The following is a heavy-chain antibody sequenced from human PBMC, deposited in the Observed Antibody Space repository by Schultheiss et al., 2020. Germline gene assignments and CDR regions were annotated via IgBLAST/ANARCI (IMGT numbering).Heavy chain of an antibody. J-gene: IGHJ6*02. CDR3: ARADYSSSWYQKGMDV. V-gene: IGHV4-31*03. CDR2: TYYSGST. D-gene: IGHD6-13*01. CDR1: GGSISSGGYY. Sequence: SETLSLTCTVSGGSISSGGYYWSWLRQHPGKGLEWIGFTYYSGSTYYNPSLKSRVTISVDTSKNQFSLKLSSVTAADTAVYYCARADYSSSWYQKGMDVWGQGTTVTVSS.